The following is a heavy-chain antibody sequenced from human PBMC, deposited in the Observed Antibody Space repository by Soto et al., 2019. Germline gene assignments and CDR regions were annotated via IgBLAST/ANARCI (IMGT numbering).Heavy chain of an antibody. D-gene: IGHD3-9*01. CDR2: INPNSGRT. CDR3: ARAYDILTGYSDY. CDR1: GYTFTGYY. J-gene: IGHJ4*02. V-gene: IGHV1-2*02. Sequence: GDSLKISCNASGYTFTGYYMHWERQAPGQGLKWMGWINPNSGRTNYAQQIQGRVTMTRDTSISTAYMELSRLRSDDTAVYYCARAYDILTGYSDYWGQGTLFTVPS.